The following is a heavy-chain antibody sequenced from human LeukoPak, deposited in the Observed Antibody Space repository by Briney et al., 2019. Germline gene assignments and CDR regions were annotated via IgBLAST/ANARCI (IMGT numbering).Heavy chain of an antibody. CDR3: ARGSSAMATISFDY. V-gene: IGHV4-31*03. Sequence: PSETLSLTCTVSGGSISSGGYYWSWIRQHPGKGLEWIGYIYYSGGTYYNPSLKSRVTISVDTSKNQFSLKLSSVTAADTAVYYCARGSSAMATISFDYWGQGTLVTVSS. CDR1: GGSISSGGYY. J-gene: IGHJ4*02. D-gene: IGHD5-12*01. CDR2: IYYSGGT.